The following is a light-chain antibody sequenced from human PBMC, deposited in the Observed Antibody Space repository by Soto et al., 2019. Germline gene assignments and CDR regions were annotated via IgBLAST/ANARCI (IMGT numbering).Light chain of an antibody. CDR1: SSNIGSYT. J-gene: IGLJ3*02. Sequence: QSVLTQPPSASGTPGQSVTISCSGSSSNIGSYTANWYQQLPGTAPKLLINSNSQRPSGVPDRFSGSKSGTSASLAISGLQSEDEAYYYCASWDDTLNGPVFGGGTQLTVL. CDR2: SNS. CDR3: ASWDDTLNGPV. V-gene: IGLV1-44*01.